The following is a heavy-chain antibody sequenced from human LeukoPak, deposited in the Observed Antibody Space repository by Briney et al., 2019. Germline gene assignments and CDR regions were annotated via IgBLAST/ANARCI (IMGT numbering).Heavy chain of an antibody. J-gene: IGHJ4*02. CDR3: MLGSGSYDSSDFDY. CDR2: IKSKTNGGTT. CDR1: GFTFNNVW. V-gene: IGHV3-15*07. Sequence: GGSLRLSCAASGFTFNNVWMNWGRQAPGKGLEWVGRIKSKTNGGTTEYAAPVKGRFTILRDDSKNTLYLQMISLKTEDTAVYYCMLGSGSYDSSDFDYWGQGTLVTVSS. D-gene: IGHD3-22*01.